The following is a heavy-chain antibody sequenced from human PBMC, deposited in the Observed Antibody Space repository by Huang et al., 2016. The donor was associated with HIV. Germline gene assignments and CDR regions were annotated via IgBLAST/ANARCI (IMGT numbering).Heavy chain of an antibody. Sequence: QVQLLQSGAEVRRSGASVKVSCKASGYPFTNYILDWVRQAPGQSLEWMGWINVGNGNTNYSQKFQGRVTFTRDTPANTIYMELTSLRSKDTAVYYCSREGPRNAFDVWGQGTMVTV. CDR2: INVGNGNT. CDR3: SREGPRNAFDV. V-gene: IGHV1-3*01. CDR1: GYPFTNYI. J-gene: IGHJ3*01.